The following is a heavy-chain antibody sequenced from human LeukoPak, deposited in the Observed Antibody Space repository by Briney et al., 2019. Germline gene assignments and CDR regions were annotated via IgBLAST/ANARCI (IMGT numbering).Heavy chain of an antibody. CDR3: ARGAEAETSPLDF. J-gene: IGHJ4*02. CDR2: INPKSGAA. V-gene: IGHV1-2*02. D-gene: IGHD6-13*01. CDR1: GGTFSSYA. Sequence: ASVTVSCKASGGTFSSYAISWVRQAPGQGLEWLGWINPKSGAADYAQQFRGRVTMTRDTSINIDYMEMKRVTSDDTAVYYCARGAEAETSPLDFWGQGTLVIVS.